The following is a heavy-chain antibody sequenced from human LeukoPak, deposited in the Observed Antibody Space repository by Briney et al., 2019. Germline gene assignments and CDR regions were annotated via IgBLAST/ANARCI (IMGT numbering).Heavy chain of an antibody. CDR2: ITKDGTAI. CDR1: GFTFSDYS. CDR3: ARQKPREYCSGGSCYSDYDAFDI. D-gene: IGHD2-15*01. Sequence: KPGGSLRLSCAASGFTFSDYSMSWIRQAPGKRLEWISYITKDGTAIYNGDSVKGRFTISRDNARSSLYLQMNSLRAEDTAVYYCARQKPREYCSGGSCYSDYDAFDIWGQGTMVTVSS. V-gene: IGHV3-11*01. J-gene: IGHJ3*02.